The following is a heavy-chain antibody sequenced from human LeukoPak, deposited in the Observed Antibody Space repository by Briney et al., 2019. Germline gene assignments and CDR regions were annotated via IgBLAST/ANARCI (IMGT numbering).Heavy chain of an antibody. V-gene: IGHV3-23*01. Sequence: GGCLRLSCAASGFIFSSYAMSWVRQAPGKGLEWVSAISGSGGSTYYADSVKGRFTISRDNSKNTLYLQMNRLRAEDTAVYYCAKGSSGVNYAYVWASYHYTINGIDYWGQGTLVTVSS. CDR3: AKGSSGVNYAYVWASYHYTINGIDY. D-gene: IGHD3-16*02. CDR2: ISGSGGST. CDR1: GFIFSSYA. J-gene: IGHJ4*02.